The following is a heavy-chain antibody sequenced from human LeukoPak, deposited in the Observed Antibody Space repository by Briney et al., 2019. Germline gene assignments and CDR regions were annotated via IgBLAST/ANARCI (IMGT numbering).Heavy chain of an antibody. J-gene: IGHJ4*02. Sequence: GASVKVSCKASGYTFTSYGISWARQAPGQGLEWMGWISAYNGNTNYAQKLQGRVTMTTDTSTSTAYMELRSLGSDDTAVYYCARDRSSGWTGVFDYWGQGTLVTVSS. CDR1: GYTFTSYG. CDR2: ISAYNGNT. V-gene: IGHV1-18*01. D-gene: IGHD6-19*01. CDR3: ARDRSSGWTGVFDY.